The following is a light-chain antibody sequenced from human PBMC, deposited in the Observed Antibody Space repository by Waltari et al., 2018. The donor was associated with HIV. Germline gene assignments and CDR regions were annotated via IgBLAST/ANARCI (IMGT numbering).Light chain of an antibody. Sequence: QSVVTQPPSASGTPGQRVTISCSGSGSNIGTYSVNCYLHFPGTAPKLLIYMNDQRPSGVPGRFSGSQSGTSASLAISGLQYDDEADYYCAVWDDRLGGAVFGGGTKLTVL. CDR2: MND. CDR3: AVWDDRLGGAV. CDR1: GSNIGTYS. V-gene: IGLV1-47*01. J-gene: IGLJ2*01.